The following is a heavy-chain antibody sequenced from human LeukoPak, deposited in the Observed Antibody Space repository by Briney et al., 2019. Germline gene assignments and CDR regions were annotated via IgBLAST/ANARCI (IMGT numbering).Heavy chain of an antibody. J-gene: IGHJ4*02. CDR1: GFTFGDYA. CDR3: TAEGSTSVPAAR. D-gene: IGHD2-2*01. Sequence: GGSLRLSCTASGFTFGDYAMSWFRQAPGKGLEWVGFIRSKAYGGTTEYAASVKGRFTISRDDSKSIAYLQMNSLKTEDTAVYYCTAEGSTSVPAARWGQGTLVTVSS. V-gene: IGHV3-49*03. CDR2: IRSKAYGGTT.